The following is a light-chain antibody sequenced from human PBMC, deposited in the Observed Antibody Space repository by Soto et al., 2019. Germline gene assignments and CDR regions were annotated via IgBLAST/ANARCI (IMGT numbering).Light chain of an antibody. Sequence: EIVLTQSPGTLSLSPGERATLSCRASQSVSSSYLGWYQQKPGQAPRLLIYGASSRATRLPDRFSGSGSGTDFTLTISRREPEDCAVYYCQQYGSSPWTFRQGTKVEI. CDR1: QSVSSSY. CDR2: GAS. J-gene: IGKJ1*01. CDR3: QQYGSSPWT. V-gene: IGKV3-20*01.